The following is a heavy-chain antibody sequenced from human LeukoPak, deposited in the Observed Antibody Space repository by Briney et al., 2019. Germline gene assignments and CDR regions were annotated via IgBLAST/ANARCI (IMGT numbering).Heavy chain of an antibody. CDR1: GGSISSYY. CDR3: ARGGYCGGDCYFYY. CDR2: IYYSGST. V-gene: IGHV4-59*08. D-gene: IGHD2-21*02. Sequence: SETLSLTCTVSGGSISSYYWSWIRQPPGKGLEWIGYIYYSGSTNYNPSLKSRVTISVDTSKNQFSLKLNSVTAADTAVYYCARGGYCGGDCYFYYWGQGTLVTVSS. J-gene: IGHJ4*02.